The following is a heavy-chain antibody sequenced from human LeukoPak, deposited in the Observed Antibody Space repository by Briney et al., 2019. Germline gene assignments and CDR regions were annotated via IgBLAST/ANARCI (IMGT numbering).Heavy chain of an antibody. V-gene: IGHV3-23*01. Sequence: YPGGSLRLSCAASGFTFSNHDMTWIRQAPGKGLEWVSAISGSGGSTYYADSVKGRFTISRDNSKNTLYLQMNSLRAEDTAVYYCAKTFGPRIAVAHYMDVWGKGTTVTVSS. CDR1: GFTFSNHD. D-gene: IGHD6-19*01. J-gene: IGHJ6*03. CDR2: ISGSGGST. CDR3: AKTFGPRIAVAHYMDV.